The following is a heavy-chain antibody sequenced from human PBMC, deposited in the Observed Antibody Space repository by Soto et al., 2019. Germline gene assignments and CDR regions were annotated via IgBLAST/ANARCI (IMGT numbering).Heavy chain of an antibody. CDR1: GFTFRSYG. CDR3: GKDTLDGSGGDCPIYSYYGMDV. J-gene: IGHJ6*02. CDR2: ISNDGSNK. V-gene: IGHV3-30*18. D-gene: IGHD2-21*02. Sequence: QVQLVESGGGVVQPGTSLRLSCAASGFTFRSYGMHWVRQAPGKGLEWLAVISNDGSNKYLADSVKGRLALSRDNSRNTLYLKINSLRVEHTAVYYCGKDTLDGSGGDCPIYSYYGMDVWGQGTTVTVSS.